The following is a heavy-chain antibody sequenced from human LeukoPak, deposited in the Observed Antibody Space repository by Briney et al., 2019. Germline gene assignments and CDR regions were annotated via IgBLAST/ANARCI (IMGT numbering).Heavy chain of an antibody. Sequence: PGGSLRLSCAATGFTFSSYAMSWVRQAPGKGLEWVSAISGSGGSTYYADSVKGRFTISRDNSKNTLYLQMNSLRAEDTAVYYCAKDSYDYVWGSYRQSYYLVYWGQGTLVTVSS. V-gene: IGHV3-23*01. CDR3: AKDSYDYVWGSYRQSYYLVY. CDR1: GFTFSSYA. D-gene: IGHD3-16*02. CDR2: ISGSGGST. J-gene: IGHJ4*02.